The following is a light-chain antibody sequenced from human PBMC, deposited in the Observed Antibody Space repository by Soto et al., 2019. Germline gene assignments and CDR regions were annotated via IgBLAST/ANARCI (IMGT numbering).Light chain of an antibody. V-gene: IGKV3-20*01. CDR2: GAS. Sequence: ETVLTQSPGTLSVSPGERATLSCRASQSVGNSHVASYQHRRGLPPILLIYGASNRATGIPDRFCGSRSGVAFTITISRREPADFAVYFCQQYGKAHPATFGQGTRLDI. CDR3: QQYGKAHPAT. J-gene: IGKJ2*01. CDR1: QSVGNSH.